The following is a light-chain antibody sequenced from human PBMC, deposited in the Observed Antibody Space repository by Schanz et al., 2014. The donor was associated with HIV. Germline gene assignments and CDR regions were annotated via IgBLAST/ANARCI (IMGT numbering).Light chain of an antibody. V-gene: IGKV1-9*01. Sequence: IQLTQSPSSLSAFVGDRVTITCRASQGISSYLAWYQQKPGRPPKVLIYAASTLQNGLPSRFSGSGSGTDFTLTISSLQPEDYATYYCQQSYSTLYTFGQGTKLEIK. CDR2: AAS. CDR3: QQSYSTLYT. CDR1: QGISSY. J-gene: IGKJ2*01.